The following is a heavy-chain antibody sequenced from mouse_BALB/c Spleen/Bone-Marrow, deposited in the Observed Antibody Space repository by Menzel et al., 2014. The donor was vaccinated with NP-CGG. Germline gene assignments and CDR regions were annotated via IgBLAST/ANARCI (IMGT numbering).Heavy chain of an antibody. Sequence: QVQLQQSGAELAKPGASVKMSCKASGYTFTSYRMHWVKQRPGQGLEWIGYINPSTGYTEYNQKFKDKATLTADKSSSTAYMQLSSLTSEDSAVYNCARSYYDGSSFAYWGQGTLVTVSA. CDR3: ARSYYDGSSFAY. CDR2: INPSTGYT. CDR1: GYTFTSYR. J-gene: IGHJ3*01. V-gene: IGHV1-4*01. D-gene: IGHD1-1*01.